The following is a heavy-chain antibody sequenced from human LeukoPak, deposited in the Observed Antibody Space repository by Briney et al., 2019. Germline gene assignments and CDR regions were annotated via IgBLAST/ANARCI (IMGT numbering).Heavy chain of an antibody. Sequence: PSETLSLTCTVSGYSISSGYYWGWIRQPPGKGLEWIGSIYHSGSTYYNPSLKSRVTISVDTSKNQFSLKLGSVTAANTAVYYCAGEEGGSYYDSSGYYYNWFDPWGQGTLVTVSS. CDR3: AGEEGGSYYDSSGYYYNWFDP. J-gene: IGHJ5*02. CDR2: IYHSGST. D-gene: IGHD3-22*01. CDR1: GYSISSGYY. V-gene: IGHV4-38-2*02.